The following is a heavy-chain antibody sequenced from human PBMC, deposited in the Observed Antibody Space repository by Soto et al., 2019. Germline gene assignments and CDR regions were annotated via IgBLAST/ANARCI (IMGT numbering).Heavy chain of an antibody. D-gene: IGHD6-13*01. CDR3: ARIPGIAAAAERSQDWFDP. CDR1: GFTFSSYG. V-gene: IGHV3-33*01. CDR2: IWYDVSNK. Sequence: GGSLKISCAASGFTFSSYGMHWVRQAPGKGLEWVAVIWYDVSNKYYADSVKGRFTISRDNSKNTLYLQMNSLRAEDTAVYYCARIPGIAAAAERSQDWFDPWGQGTLVTVSS. J-gene: IGHJ5*02.